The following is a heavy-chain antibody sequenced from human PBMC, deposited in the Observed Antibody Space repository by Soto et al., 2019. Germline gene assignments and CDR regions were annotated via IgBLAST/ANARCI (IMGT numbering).Heavy chain of an antibody. V-gene: IGHV1-46*01. Sequence: ASVKVSCKASGYSFTNFHIHWVRQAPGQGLEWMGMIDPSGGITRDAQRLQGRITMTRDASTSTVYMELRSLTSEDTAVYYCARVTPDGDHLYYFDYWGQGTLVTVSS. D-gene: IGHD3-10*01. CDR3: ARVTPDGDHLYYFDY. CDR1: GYSFTNFH. J-gene: IGHJ4*02. CDR2: IDPSGGIT.